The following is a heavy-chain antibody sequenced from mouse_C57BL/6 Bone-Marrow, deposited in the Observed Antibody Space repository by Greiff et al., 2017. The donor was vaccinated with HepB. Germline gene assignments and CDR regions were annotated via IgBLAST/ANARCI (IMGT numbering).Heavy chain of an antibody. V-gene: IGHV1-81*01. J-gene: IGHJ3*01. CDR1: GYTFTSYG. CDR2: IYPRSGNT. Sequence: VQLQQSGAELARPGASVKLSCKASGYTFTSYGISWVKQRTGQGLEWIGEIYPRSGNTYYNEKFKGKATLTADKSSSTAYMELRSLTSEDSAVYFWARKLLVSGFAYWGQGTLVTVSA. CDR3: ARKLLVSGFAY. D-gene: IGHD2-12*01.